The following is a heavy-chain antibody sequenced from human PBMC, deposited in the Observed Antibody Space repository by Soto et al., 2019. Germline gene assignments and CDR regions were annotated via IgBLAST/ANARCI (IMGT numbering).Heavy chain of an antibody. CDR3: ARRWGEGRVDY. CDR2: IYHSGST. J-gene: IGHJ4*02. CDR1: GASISSSNW. D-gene: IGHD3-10*01. V-gene: IGHV4-4*02. Sequence: QVQLQESGPGLVKPSGTLSLTCAVSGASISSSNWWSWVRQPPGKGLEWIGEIYHSGSTNYNPSLQSRVPIAADKSRNQFSLQLSSVTAADTAVYYCARRWGEGRVDYWGQGTLVTVSS.